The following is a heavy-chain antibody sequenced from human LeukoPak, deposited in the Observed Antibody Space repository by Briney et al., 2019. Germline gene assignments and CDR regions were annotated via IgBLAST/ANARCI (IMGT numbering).Heavy chain of an antibody. CDR3: AQGYSSGWFPY. J-gene: IGHJ4*02. V-gene: IGHV3-23*01. Sequence: GGSLRLPCAVSGFSVPSYGMSWARQAPGKGLEWISAISLNGDTTYYADSVKGRFIISRDNSENKLYLQMNSLRTEDTAVYYCAQGYSSGWFPYWGQGSLVSVSS. CDR1: GFSVPSYG. D-gene: IGHD6-19*01. CDR2: ISLNGDTT.